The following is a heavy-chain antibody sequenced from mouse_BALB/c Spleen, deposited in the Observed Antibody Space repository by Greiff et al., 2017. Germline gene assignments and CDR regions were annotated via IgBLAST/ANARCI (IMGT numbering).Heavy chain of an antibody. Sequence: QVQLQQSGAELVRPGTSVKVSCKASGYAFTNYLIEWVKQRPGQGLEWIGVINPGSGGTNYNEKFKGKATLTADKSSSTAYMQLSSLTSDDSAVYFCARGGQLGRYYFDYWGQGTTLTVSS. J-gene: IGHJ2*01. D-gene: IGHD3-1*01. CDR2: INPGSGGT. CDR3: ARGGQLGRYYFDY. CDR1: GYAFTNYL. V-gene: IGHV1-54*01.